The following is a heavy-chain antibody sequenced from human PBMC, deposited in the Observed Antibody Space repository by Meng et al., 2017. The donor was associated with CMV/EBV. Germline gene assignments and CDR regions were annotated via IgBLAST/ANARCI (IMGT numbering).Heavy chain of an antibody. Sequence: GESLKISCAASGFTFSSCWMSWVRQAPGKGLEWVANIKQDGSEKYYVDSVKGRFTISRDNAKNSLYLQMNSLRAEDTAVHYCAREDCSSTSCYTGYYGMDVWGQGTTVTVSS. CDR1: GFTFSSCW. CDR2: IKQDGSEK. CDR3: AREDCSSTSCYTGYYGMDV. D-gene: IGHD2-2*02. V-gene: IGHV3-7*01. J-gene: IGHJ6*02.